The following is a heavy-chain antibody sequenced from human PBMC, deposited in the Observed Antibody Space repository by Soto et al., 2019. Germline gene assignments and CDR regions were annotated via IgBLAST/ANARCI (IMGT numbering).Heavy chain of an antibody. CDR1: GFTFSDYY. D-gene: IGHD4-17*01. CDR2: ISSSGSTI. J-gene: IGHJ4*02. Sequence: QVQLVESGGGLVKPGGSLRLSCAASGFTFSDYYMSWIRQAPGKGLEWVSYISSSGSTIYYADSVKGRFTISRDNAKNSLYLQMNSLRAEDTALYYCAKDIASDGDYVRGFDYWGQGTLVTVSS. V-gene: IGHV3-11*01. CDR3: AKDIASDGDYVRGFDY.